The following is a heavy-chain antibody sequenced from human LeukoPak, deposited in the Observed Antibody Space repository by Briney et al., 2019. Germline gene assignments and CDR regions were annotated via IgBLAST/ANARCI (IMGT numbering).Heavy chain of an antibody. J-gene: IGHJ5*02. D-gene: IGHD6-13*01. V-gene: IGHV3-23*01. CDR1: GFTFSSYA. Sequence: PGGSLRLSCAASGFTFSSYAMSWVRQAPGKGLEWVSAISGSGGSTYYADSVKGRFTISRDNSKNTLYLQMNSLRAEGTAVYYCAKRSGRSAAGPESSVGWFDPWDQGTLVTVSS. CDR3: AKRSGRSAAGPESSVGWFDP. CDR2: ISGSGGST.